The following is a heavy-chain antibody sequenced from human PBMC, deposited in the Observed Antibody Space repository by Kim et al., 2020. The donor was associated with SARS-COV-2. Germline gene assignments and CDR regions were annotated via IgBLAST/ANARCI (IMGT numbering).Heavy chain of an antibody. V-gene: IGHV4-39*01. D-gene: IGHD3-9*01. Sequence: SQTLSLTCTVSGGSISSSNYYWGWIRQPPGKGLEWIGNIYYSGNTFYNPSLKSRVTISVDTSKNQFSLKLSSVTAADTAVYYCASNSISDRTYNFDYWGQGTLVTVSS. CDR3: ASNSISDRTYNFDY. J-gene: IGHJ4*02. CDR2: IYYSGNT. CDR1: GGSISSSNYY.